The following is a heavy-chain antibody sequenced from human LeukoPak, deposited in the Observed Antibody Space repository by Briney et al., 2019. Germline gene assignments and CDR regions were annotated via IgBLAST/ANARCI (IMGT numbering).Heavy chain of an antibody. V-gene: IGHV1-18*04. CDR3: ARDSPQLNYDILTGYYNRTFDY. CDR1: GYTFTSYG. D-gene: IGHD3-9*01. Sequence: ASVKVSYKASGYTFTSYGISWVRQAPGQGLEWMGWISAYNGNTNYAQKLQGRVTMTTDTSTSTAYMELRSLRSDDTAVYYCARDSPQLNYDILTGYYNRTFDYWGQGTLVTVSS. CDR2: ISAYNGNT. J-gene: IGHJ4*02.